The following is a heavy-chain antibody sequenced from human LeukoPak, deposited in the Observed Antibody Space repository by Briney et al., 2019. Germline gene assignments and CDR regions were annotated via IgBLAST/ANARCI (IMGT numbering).Heavy chain of an antibody. J-gene: IGHJ4*02. Sequence: SETLSLTCTVFGGSISNYYWTWIRQPPGKGLEWIGYIYYSGSTNYNPSLKSRVTISVDTSKNQFSLKLSSVTAADTAVYYCARGPMVRGVTFDYWGQGTLVTVSS. CDR2: IYYSGST. CDR3: ARGPMVRGVTFDY. D-gene: IGHD3-10*01. CDR1: GGSISNYY. V-gene: IGHV4-59*01.